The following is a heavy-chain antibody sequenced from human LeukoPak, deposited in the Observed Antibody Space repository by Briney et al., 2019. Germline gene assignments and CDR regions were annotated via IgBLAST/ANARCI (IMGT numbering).Heavy chain of an antibody. Sequence: PGGSLRLSCAASGFAFSTYWMSWVRQAPGKGLEWVSYISSSGSTIYYADSVKGRFTISRDNAKNSLYLQMNSLRAEDTAVYYCAGHGLASDAFDIWGQGTMVTVSS. J-gene: IGHJ3*02. CDR2: ISSSGSTI. CDR1: GFAFSTYW. V-gene: IGHV3-11*01. CDR3: AGHGLASDAFDI.